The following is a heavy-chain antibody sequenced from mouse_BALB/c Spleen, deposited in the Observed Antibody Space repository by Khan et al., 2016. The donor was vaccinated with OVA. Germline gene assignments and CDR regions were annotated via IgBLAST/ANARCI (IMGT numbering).Heavy chain of an antibody. D-gene: IGHD2-10*01. CDR1: GFSLTGYG. J-gene: IGHJ4*01. CDR2: IWGDGST. Sequence: VQLVESGPGLVAPSQSLSITCTVPGFSLTGYGVNWVRQPPGKGLEWLGMIWGDGSTDYNSALKSRLSISKDNSKSQVFLKMNSLQTDDTASYYCARAYYGNYREAMDYWGQGTSVTVSS. CDR3: ARAYYGNYREAMDY. V-gene: IGHV2-6-7*01.